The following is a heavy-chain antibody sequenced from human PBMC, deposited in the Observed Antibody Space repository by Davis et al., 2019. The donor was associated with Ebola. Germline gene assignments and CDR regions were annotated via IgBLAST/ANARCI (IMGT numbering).Heavy chain of an antibody. CDR2: IKSKTDGGTT. Sequence: GESPKIPRAASGFTFSNAWMSWVRQAPGKGLEWVGRIKSKTDGGTTDYAAPVKGRFTISRDDSKNTLYLQMNSLKTEDTAVYYCTTSTTVKNGGYFDYWGQGTLVTVSS. V-gene: IGHV3-15*01. CDR1: GFTFSNAW. J-gene: IGHJ4*02. D-gene: IGHD4-17*01. CDR3: TTSTTVKNGGYFDY.